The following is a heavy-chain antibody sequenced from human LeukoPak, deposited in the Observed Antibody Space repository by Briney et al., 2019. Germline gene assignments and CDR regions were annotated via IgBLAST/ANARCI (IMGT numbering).Heavy chain of an antibody. CDR1: KFTFSHYG. Sequence: PVRSLRLSCAASKFTFSHYGMHWVRDAPGKGLQWVSVIWSDGTKQYYTDSVKGRFTISRDNSNKMVYLQMNSLRADDTGVYYCAKDAQRGFDYSNSLEYWGQGALVIVSS. J-gene: IGHJ4*02. V-gene: IGHV3-33*06. CDR3: AKDAQRGFDYSNSLEY. CDR2: IWSDGTKQ. D-gene: IGHD4-11*01.